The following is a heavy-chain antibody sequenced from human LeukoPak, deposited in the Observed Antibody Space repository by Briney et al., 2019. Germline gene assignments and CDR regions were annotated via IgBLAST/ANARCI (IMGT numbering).Heavy chain of an antibody. D-gene: IGHD1-26*01. J-gene: IGHJ4*02. CDR2: IAHDGRTK. V-gene: IGHV3-30-3*01. CDR3: AGEGSRSSFDD. CDR1: GFTLSSYA. Sequence: PGGSLRLSCALSGFTLSSYAMHWVRQAPGQGLEWVATIAHDGRTKYYAESVKGRFTSSRDNSKTTLYLQMSRLKTEDTAVYFGAGEGSRSSFDDWGEGTLVSLSA.